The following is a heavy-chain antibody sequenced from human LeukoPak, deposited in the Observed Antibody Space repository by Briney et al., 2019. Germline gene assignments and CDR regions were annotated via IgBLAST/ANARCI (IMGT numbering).Heavy chain of an antibody. Sequence: ASETLSLTCAVYGGSFSGYYWTWIRQPPGKGLEWIGEIKHSGSSNYNPSLKSRVTISLDTSKNQFSLKMRSVTAADTAVYYCARENYFDYWGQGTLVTVSS. CDR2: IKHSGSS. J-gene: IGHJ4*02. CDR3: ARENYFDY. V-gene: IGHV4-34*01. CDR1: GGSFSGYY.